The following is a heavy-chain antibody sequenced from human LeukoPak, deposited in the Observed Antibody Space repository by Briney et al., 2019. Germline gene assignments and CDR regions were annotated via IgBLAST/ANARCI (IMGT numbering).Heavy chain of an antibody. D-gene: IGHD3-16*01. J-gene: IGHJ6*02. CDR1: GYTFTGYY. Sequence: ASVKVSCKASGYTFTGYYMHWVRQAPGQGLEWMGWINPNSGGTNYARKFQGRVTMTRDTSISTAYMELSRLRSDDTAVYYCAREHVGLRLGELSLPYYYYYGMDVWGQGTTVTVSS. CDR2: INPNSGGT. V-gene: IGHV1-2*02. CDR3: AREHVGLRLGELSLPYYYYYGMDV.